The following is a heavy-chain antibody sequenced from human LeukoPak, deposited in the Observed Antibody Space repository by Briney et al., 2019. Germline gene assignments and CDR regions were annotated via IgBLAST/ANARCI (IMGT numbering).Heavy chain of an antibody. CDR2: ISYDGSNK. J-gene: IGHJ4*02. Sequence: PGGSLRLSCAASGFTFSSYAMHWVRQAPGKGLEWVAVISYDGSNKYYADSVKGRFTISRDNSKNTLYLQMNSLRAEDTAVYYCARGQGYNVPGRQMFDYWGQGTLVTVSS. D-gene: IGHD5-24*01. CDR3: ARGQGYNVPGRQMFDY. V-gene: IGHV3-30*04. CDR1: GFTFSSYA.